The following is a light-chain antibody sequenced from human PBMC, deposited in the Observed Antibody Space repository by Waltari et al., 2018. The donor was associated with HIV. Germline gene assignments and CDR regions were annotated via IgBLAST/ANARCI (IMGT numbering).Light chain of an antibody. Sequence: DIVMTQSPDSLAVSLGERATIKCKSSQSLLYSPNKRNYLAWYHQKTGQPPKLLIYWASTRESGVPDRFSGSGSGTDFTLTITSLQAEDVAVYFCQQYYSTPQTFGQGTRVEIK. J-gene: IGKJ1*01. V-gene: IGKV4-1*01. CDR1: QSLLYSPNKRNY. CDR2: WAS. CDR3: QQYYSTPQT.